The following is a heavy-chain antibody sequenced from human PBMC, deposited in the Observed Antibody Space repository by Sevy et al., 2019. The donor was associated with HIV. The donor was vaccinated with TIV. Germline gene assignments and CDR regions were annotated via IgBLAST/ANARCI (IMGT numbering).Heavy chain of an antibody. CDR3: ARGSGSKTWFVP. V-gene: IGHV1-69*13. CDR1: GGTFSSYA. CDR2: IIPIFGTA. Sequence: ASVKVSCKTSGGTFSSYAISWVRQAPGQGLEWMGGIIPIFGTANYAQKFQGRVTITADESTSTAYMDLSSLRSEDTAVYYCARGSGSKTWFVPWGQGTLVTASS. D-gene: IGHD5-12*01. J-gene: IGHJ5*02.